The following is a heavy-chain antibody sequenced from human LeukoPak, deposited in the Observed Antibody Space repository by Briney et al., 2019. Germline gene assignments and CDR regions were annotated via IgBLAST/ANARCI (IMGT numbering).Heavy chain of an antibody. D-gene: IGHD2-15*01. CDR3: ARYCSGGSCKPMDAFDI. CDR2: IYYSGST. J-gene: IGHJ3*02. CDR1: GGSISSSSYY. Sequence: SETLSLTCTVSGGSISSSSYYWGWIRQPPGKGLEWLGSIYYSGSTYYNPSLKSRVTISVDTSKNQFSLKLTSVTAADTAVYYCARYCSGGSCKPMDAFDIWGQGTMVTVSS. V-gene: IGHV4-39*01.